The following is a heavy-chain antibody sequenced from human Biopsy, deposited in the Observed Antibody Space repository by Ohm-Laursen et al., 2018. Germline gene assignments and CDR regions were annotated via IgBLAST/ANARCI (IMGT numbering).Heavy chain of an antibody. Sequence: SLRLSCTASGFSFENYVMKWFRQAPGKGLEWVSAITVSADTTYYADSVRGRFTVSRDNSQNTLYLQMNSLRAEDTAIYYCAKGRVGNSGSLDIWGHGTMVTVSS. CDR2: ITVSADTT. J-gene: IGHJ3*02. D-gene: IGHD1-1*01. CDR3: AKGRVGNSGSLDI. V-gene: IGHV3-23*01. CDR1: GFSFENYV.